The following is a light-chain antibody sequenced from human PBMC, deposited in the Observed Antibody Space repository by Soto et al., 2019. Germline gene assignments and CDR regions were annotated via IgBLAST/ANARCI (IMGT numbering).Light chain of an antibody. V-gene: IGKV3-20*01. CDR2: GAS. Sequence: EIVLTQSPCTLSLSPGERATLSFMAIQSVRNSYLAWYQQKPGQAPRLLMSGASSRSTGIPDRFSGNGSGTDFTLTISRLEPEDFAVYYCQQYGNSPQITFGQGTRLEIK. CDR3: QQYGNSPQIT. J-gene: IGKJ5*01. CDR1: QSVRNSY.